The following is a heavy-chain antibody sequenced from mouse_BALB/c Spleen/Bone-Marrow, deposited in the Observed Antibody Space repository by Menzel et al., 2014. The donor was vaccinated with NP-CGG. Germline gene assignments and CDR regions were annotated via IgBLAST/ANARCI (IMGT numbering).Heavy chain of an antibody. J-gene: IGHJ4*01. D-gene: IGHD2-3*01. CDR2: IDPANGNT. Sequence: EVQGVESGAELVKPGASVKLSCTASGFNIKDTYMHWVKQRPEQGLEWIGRIDPANGNTKYDPKFQGKATITADTSSNTAYLQLSSLTSEDTAAYYCARWLLPYGLDYWGQGTSVTVSS. CDR3: ARWLLPYGLDY. CDR1: GFNIKDTY. V-gene: IGHV14-3*02.